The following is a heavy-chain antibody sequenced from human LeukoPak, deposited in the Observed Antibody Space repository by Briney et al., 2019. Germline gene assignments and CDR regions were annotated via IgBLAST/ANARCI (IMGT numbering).Heavy chain of an antibody. V-gene: IGHV4-39*01. CDR2: IYYSGYT. J-gene: IGHJ4*02. CDR3: ARLDWGSGGSGSFDY. Sequence: SETLSFTCTVSGGSISSDAYRWGWTRQPPGKGLEWIGNIYYSGYTYYNPSLKSRVTISVDTSKNQLSLKLTSVTAADTAVYYCARLDWGSGGSGSFDYWGQGTLVTVSS. CDR1: GGSISSDAYR. D-gene: IGHD7-27*01.